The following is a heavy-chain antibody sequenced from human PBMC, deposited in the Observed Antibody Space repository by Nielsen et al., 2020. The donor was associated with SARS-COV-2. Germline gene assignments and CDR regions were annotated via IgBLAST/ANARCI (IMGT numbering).Heavy chain of an antibody. CDR3: ARINNYSDSSGYFDL. D-gene: IGHD3-22*01. J-gene: IGHJ2*01. V-gene: IGHV1-18*01. Sequence: ASVKVSCKASGYTFTSYGISWVRQAPGQGLEWMGWISAYNGNTNYAQKLQGRVTMTTDTSTSTAYMELRSLRSDDTAVYYCARINNYSDSSGYFDLWGRGTLVTVSS. CDR1: GYTFTSYG. CDR2: ISAYNGNT.